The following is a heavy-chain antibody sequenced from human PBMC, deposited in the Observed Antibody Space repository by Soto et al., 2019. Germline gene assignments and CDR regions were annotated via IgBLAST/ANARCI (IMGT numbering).Heavy chain of an antibody. CDR1: GYNFITDW. CDR3: ARLSRASFALDV. CDR2: IDPTDSYT. D-gene: IGHD3-16*01. Sequence: GESLKISCKGSGYNFITDWISWVRQMPGKGLEWMGKIDPTDSYTKYSPSFEGHVTISADKSISTAYLQWSSLKASDSAVYYCARLSRASFALDVWGQGTTVTVSS. V-gene: IGHV5-10-1*01. J-gene: IGHJ6*02.